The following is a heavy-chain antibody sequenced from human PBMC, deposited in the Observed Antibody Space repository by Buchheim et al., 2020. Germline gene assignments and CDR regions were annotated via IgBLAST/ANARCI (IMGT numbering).Heavy chain of an antibody. V-gene: IGHV3-7*01. CDR2: IKPDGSEI. D-gene: IGHD3-10*01. CDR1: GFTLSSYW. J-gene: IGHJ5*01. CDR3: ARDQFGWGSHDS. Sequence: EVQLVESGGGLFQPGGSLRLSCAASGFTLSSYWMTWVRQAPGKGLEWVAHIKPDGSEITSVDSVKGRFTISRDNARNSLFLEMNSRRAEDAAVYHCARDQFGWGSHDSWGQGTL.